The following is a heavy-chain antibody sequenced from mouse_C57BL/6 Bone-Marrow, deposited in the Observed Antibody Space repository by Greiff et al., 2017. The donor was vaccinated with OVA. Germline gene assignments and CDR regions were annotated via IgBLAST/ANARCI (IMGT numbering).Heavy chain of an antibody. V-gene: IGHV8-12*01. D-gene: IGHD1-1*01. J-gene: IGHJ3*01. CDR2: IYWDDDK. CDR3: ARPYYYAPAGFAY. CDR1: GFSLSTSGMG. Sequence: QVTLKECGPGILQSSQTLSLTCSFSGFSLSTSGMGVSWIRQPSGKGLEWLAHIYWDDDKRYNPSLKSRLTISKDTSRNQVFLKITSVDTADTATYYCARPYYYAPAGFAYWGQGTLVTVSA.